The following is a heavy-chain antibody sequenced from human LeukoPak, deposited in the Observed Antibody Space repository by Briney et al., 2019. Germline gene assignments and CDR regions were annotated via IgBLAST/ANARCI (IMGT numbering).Heavy chain of an antibody. D-gene: IGHD2-2*01. V-gene: IGHV3-23*01. CDR1: GFTFSSYA. J-gene: IGHJ4*02. CDR2: ISGSGGST. Sequence: GGSLRLSCAASGFTFSSYAMSWVRQAPGKGLEWVSAISGSGGSTYYADSVKGRFTISRDNSKNTLYLQMNSLRAEDTAVYYCAKGTDIVVVPADPFDYWGQGTLVTVSS. CDR3: AKGTDIVVVPADPFDY.